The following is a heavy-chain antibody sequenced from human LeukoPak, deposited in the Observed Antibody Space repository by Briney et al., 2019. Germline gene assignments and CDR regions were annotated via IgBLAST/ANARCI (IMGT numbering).Heavy chain of an antibody. Sequence: SETLSLTCAVYGGSFSGYYWSWIRQPPGKGLEWIGEINHSGSTNYNPSLKSRVTISVDTSKNQFSLKLSSVTAADTTVYYCARGIAVAGTGFDYWGQGTLVTVSS. CDR1: GGSFSGYY. V-gene: IGHV4-34*01. D-gene: IGHD6-19*01. J-gene: IGHJ4*02. CDR2: INHSGST. CDR3: ARGIAVAGTGFDY.